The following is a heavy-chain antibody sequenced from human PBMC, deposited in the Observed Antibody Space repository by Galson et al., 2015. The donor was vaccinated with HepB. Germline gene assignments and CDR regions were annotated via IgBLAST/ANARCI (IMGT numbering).Heavy chain of an antibody. V-gene: IGHV3-23*01. J-gene: IGHJ5*02. CDR2: ISGSGGST. Sequence: SLRLSCAASGFTFSSYAMSWVRQAPGKGLEWVSAISGSGGSTYYADSVKGRFTISRDNSKNTLYLQMNSLRAEDTAVYYCAKVLVPYEIFGSFDPWGQGTLVTVSS. CDR3: AKVLVPYEIFGSFDP. CDR1: GFTFSSYA. D-gene: IGHD3-9*01.